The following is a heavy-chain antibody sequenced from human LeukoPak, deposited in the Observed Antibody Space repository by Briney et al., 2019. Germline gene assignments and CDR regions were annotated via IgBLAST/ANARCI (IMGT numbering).Heavy chain of an antibody. J-gene: IGHJ4*02. CDR1: GFTFDDYA. Sequence: GGSLRLSCAASGFTFDDYAMHWVRQAPGKGLEWVSGISWNSGSIGYADSVKGRFTISRDNAKNSLYLQMNSLRAEDTALYYCAKGLYYDSSGYLGTFDYRGQGTLVTVSS. CDR2: ISWNSGSI. CDR3: AKGLYYDSSGYLGTFDY. D-gene: IGHD3-22*01. V-gene: IGHV3-9*01.